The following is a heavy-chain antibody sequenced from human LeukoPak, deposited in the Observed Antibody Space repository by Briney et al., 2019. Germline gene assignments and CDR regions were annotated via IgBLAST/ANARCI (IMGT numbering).Heavy chain of an antibody. CDR2: MNPNSGNT. D-gene: IGHD3-10*01. CDR3: ARGDMVRGGYYFDY. J-gene: IGHJ4*02. CDR1: GYTFTSYD. V-gene: IGHV1-8*01. Sequence: GASVKVSCKASGYTFTSYDINWVRQATGQGLEWMGWMNPNSGNTGYAQKFQGRVTMIRNTSISTAYMELSSLRSEDTAVYYCARGDMVRGGYYFDYWGQGTLVTVSS.